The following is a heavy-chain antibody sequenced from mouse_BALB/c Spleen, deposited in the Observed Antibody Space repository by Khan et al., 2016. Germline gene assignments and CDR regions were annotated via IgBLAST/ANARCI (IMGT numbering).Heavy chain of an antibody. V-gene: IGHV3-6*02. Sequence: EVQLQESGPGLVKPSQSLSLTCSVTGYSITSGYKWNWIRQFPGNKLEWMGHISYDGNNNYNPSLKNRISITRDTSKNQFFLKLSSVTTEDTATYYCATIHYYGRGYWGQGTTLSVSS. CDR2: ISYDGNN. D-gene: IGHD1-2*01. J-gene: IGHJ2*01. CDR1: GYSITSGYK. CDR3: ATIHYYGRGY.